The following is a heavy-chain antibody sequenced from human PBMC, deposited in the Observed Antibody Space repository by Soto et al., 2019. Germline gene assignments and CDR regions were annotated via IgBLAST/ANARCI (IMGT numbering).Heavy chain of an antibody. V-gene: IGHV3-23*01. CDR2: ISGSGGST. J-gene: IGHJ4*02. CDR3: AKIPSAGYYYDSSGYFDY. D-gene: IGHD3-22*01. Sequence: GGSLRLSCAASGFTFSSYAMSWVRQAPGKGLEWVSAISGSGGSTYYADSVKGRFTISRDNSKNTLYLQMNSLRAEDTAVYYCAKIPSAGYYYDSSGYFDYWGQGTLVTV. CDR1: GFTFSSYA.